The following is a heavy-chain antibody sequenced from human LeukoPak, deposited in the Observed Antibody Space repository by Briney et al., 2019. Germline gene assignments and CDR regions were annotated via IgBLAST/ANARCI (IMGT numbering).Heavy chain of an antibody. D-gene: IGHD5-18*01. CDR1: GFTVSSNY. Sequence: GGSLRLSCAASGFTVSSNYMSWVGQAPGKGLEWVSVIYSGGTTYYADSVKGRFTISRDNSKNTLYLQMNSLRAEDTAVYYCARSSGYSYGPGGDAFDIWGQGTMVTVSS. CDR2: IYSGGTT. CDR3: ARSSGYSYGPGGDAFDI. V-gene: IGHV3-66*01. J-gene: IGHJ3*02.